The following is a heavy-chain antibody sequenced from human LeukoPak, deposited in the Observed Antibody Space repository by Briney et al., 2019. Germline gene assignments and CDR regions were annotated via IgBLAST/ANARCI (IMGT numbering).Heavy chain of an antibody. CDR3: ARDRDYAFDS. CDR2: IGGTHSNI. Sequence: GGSLRLSCAASGFTFTSYSMNWVRQAPGKGLEWVSYIGGTHSNIYYADSVKGRFTISRDDAKNSLYLQMNSLRDEDTAVYYCARDRDYAFDSWGQGTLVTVSS. J-gene: IGHJ4*02. CDR1: GFTFTSYS. V-gene: IGHV3-48*02. D-gene: IGHD4-17*01.